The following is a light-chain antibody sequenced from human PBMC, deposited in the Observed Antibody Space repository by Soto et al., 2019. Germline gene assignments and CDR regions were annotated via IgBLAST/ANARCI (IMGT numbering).Light chain of an antibody. V-gene: IGKV1-5*01. Sequence: DIQMTQSPSTLSASVGDRVTFTCRASQSVSIWLDWYQQKPGKAPKLLISGASTLESGVPSRFSGSGSGTEFTLTISSLQPDDFATYYCQQYKNYLTFGQGTKVDI. CDR3: QQYKNYLT. J-gene: IGKJ1*01. CDR2: GAS. CDR1: QSVSIW.